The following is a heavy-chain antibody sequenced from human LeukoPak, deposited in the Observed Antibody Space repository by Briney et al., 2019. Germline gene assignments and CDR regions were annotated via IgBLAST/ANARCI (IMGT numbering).Heavy chain of an antibody. Sequence: PSETLSLTCAVYGGSFSGYYWSWIRQPPGKGLEWIGEINHSGSTNYNPSLKSRVTISVDTSKNQFSLKLSSVTAEDTAVYYCARDNTISGHYEVGYWGQGTLVTVSS. CDR3: ARDNTISGHYEVGY. D-gene: IGHD3-3*01. CDR2: INHSGST. V-gene: IGHV4-34*01. CDR1: GGSFSGYY. J-gene: IGHJ4*02.